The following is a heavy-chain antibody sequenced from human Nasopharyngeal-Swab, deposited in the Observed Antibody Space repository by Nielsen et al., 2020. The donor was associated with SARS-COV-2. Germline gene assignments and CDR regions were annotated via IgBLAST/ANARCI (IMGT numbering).Heavy chain of an antibody. D-gene: IGHD1-26*01. J-gene: IGHJ6*02. CDR2: FYYSGST. Sequence: WFRQPPGKGREGFGDFYYSGSTNYNPSLKSRVTISVDTSKNQFSLKMSSVTAADTAVYYCARGAGRWETSGSYPWWGDYYYYGMDVWGQGTTVTVSS. CDR3: ARGAGRWETSGSYPWWGDYYYYGMDV. V-gene: IGHV4-59*01.